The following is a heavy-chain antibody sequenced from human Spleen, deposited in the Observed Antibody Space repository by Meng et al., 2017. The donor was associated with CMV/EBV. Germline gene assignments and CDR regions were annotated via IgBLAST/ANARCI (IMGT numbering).Heavy chain of an antibody. CDR2: IYYSGST. CDR3: ARENYDFWSAYPGDWFDP. D-gene: IGHD3-3*01. CDR1: VSSGSYS. Sequence: VSSGSYSWSWVRPPPGKGLEWFGYIYYSGSTSYNPSLKSRVTISVDTSENQFALKLSSVTAADTAVYYCARENYDFWSAYPGDWFDPWGQGTLVTVSS. V-gene: IGHV4-61*01. J-gene: IGHJ5*02.